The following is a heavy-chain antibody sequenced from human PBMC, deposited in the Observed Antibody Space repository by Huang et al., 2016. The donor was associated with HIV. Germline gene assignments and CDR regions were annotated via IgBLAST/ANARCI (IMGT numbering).Heavy chain of an antibody. CDR1: GYRVRSNL. D-gene: IGHD3-10*01. V-gene: IGHV5-51*01. CDR2: IYPGNSDT. CDR3: ARLIGSPSFYYGLDV. J-gene: IGHJ6*02. Sequence: EVQLVQSGAEVKKPGESLKLSCKGFGYRVRSNLFGWVRQMRGKCMEWIGIIYPGNSDTRYSTSFQGQVTISADKSINTAYLQWSSLKASDTAMYYCARLIGSPSFYYGLDVWGQGTTVTVSS.